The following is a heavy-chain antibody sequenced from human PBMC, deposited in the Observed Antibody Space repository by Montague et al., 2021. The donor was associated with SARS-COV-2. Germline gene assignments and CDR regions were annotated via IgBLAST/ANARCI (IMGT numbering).Heavy chain of an antibody. CDR2: TYYRSKWYN. V-gene: IGHV6-1*01. CDR1: GDSVSSNSAT. CDR3: TSGREGNYNVMDV. D-gene: IGHD1-1*01. J-gene: IGHJ6*02. Sequence: CASSGDSVSSNSATWNWVRQSPSRGLEWLGRTYYRSKWYNDYAVXVRGRVTINPDTSKNQFSLQLNSVTPEDTAIYYCTSGREGNYNVMDVWGQGTTVTVSS.